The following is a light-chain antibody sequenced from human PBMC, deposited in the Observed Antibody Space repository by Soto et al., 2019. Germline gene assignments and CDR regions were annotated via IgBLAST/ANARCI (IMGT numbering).Light chain of an antibody. Sequence: DIVLTQSPGTLSLSPGERATLSGRAMQSVSSSYLSWYQQKPGQDPRLRIYGASSRSTGIPDRCSGSGSGTGFTLTISRLEPEDFSVYYCQQYGSSPRYTFGQGTKMEIK. J-gene: IGKJ2*01. CDR3: QQYGSSPRYT. V-gene: IGKV3-20*01. CDR1: QSVSSSY. CDR2: GAS.